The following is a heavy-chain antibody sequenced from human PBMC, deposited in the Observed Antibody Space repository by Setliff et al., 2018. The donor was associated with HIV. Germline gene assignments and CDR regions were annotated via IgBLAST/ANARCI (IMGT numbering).Heavy chain of an antibody. D-gene: IGHD3-10*01. CDR3: ARRGDYYYYYAMDF. CDR2: VNSDGSSK. CDR1: GFTFDRYW. V-gene: IGHV3-74*01. J-gene: IGHJ6*02. Sequence: GGSLRLSCAASGFTFDRYWMHWVRQAPGKGLVWVSRVNSDGSSKTYADSVKDRFTISRDNAKNTLYLQMNSLRAEDTGVYYCARRGDYYYYYAMDFWGQGTTVTVSS.